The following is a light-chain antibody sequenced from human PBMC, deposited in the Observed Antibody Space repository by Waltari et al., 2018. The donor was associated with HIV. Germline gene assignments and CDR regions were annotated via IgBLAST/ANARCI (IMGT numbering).Light chain of an antibody. CDR2: AAS. J-gene: IGKJ1*01. CDR1: QSISSY. Sequence: DIQMTQSPSSLSASVGDSVPITCRASQSISSYLNWYHQKPGKAPKLLIYAASSLQSGVPSRFSGSGSGTDFTLTISSLQPEDFATYYCQQSYSTPRTFGQGTKVEIK. CDR3: QQSYSTPRT. V-gene: IGKV1-39*01.